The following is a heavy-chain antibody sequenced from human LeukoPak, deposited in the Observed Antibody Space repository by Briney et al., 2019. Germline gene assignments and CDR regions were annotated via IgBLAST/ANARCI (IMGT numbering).Heavy chain of an antibody. CDR3: ARAGNDWNTRYYFDY. Sequence: PSQTLSLTCTVSGGSFSSGDYYWNWIRQHPGKGMEWIGYIYYSGSTYYNPSLKSRHAISVDTSKNQLSLRLSSVTAADTALYYCARAGNDWNTRYYFDYWGQGTLVTVSS. J-gene: IGHJ4*02. V-gene: IGHV4-31*03. CDR2: IYYSGST. CDR1: GGSFSSGDYY. D-gene: IGHD1/OR15-1a*01.